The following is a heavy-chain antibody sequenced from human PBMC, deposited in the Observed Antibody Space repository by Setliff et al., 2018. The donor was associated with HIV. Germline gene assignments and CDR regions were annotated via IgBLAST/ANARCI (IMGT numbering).Heavy chain of an antibody. CDR2: IIPIFGTS. D-gene: IGHD3-10*01. Sequence: SVKVSCKASGGTFSSYAISWVRQAPGQGLEWMGGIIPIFGTSNYPQKFQGRVTITADESTSTAYMELSSLRSEDTAVYYCAREGVSLWFGELPSSYYMDVWGKETTVTVSS. CDR1: GGTFSSYA. V-gene: IGHV1-69*13. J-gene: IGHJ6*03. CDR3: AREGVSLWFGELPSSYYMDV.